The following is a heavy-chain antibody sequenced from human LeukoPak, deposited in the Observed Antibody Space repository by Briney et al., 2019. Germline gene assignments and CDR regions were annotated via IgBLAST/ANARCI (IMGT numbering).Heavy chain of an antibody. CDR3: ARGMSSTITYYDFWSGYSRPYYFDY. Sequence: SQTLSLTCVVSGGSISSDGYSWSWIRQPPGKGLEWIAYIYHSGNTYYNPSLKSRVTISVDTSKNQFSLKLSSVTAADTAVYYCARGMSSTITYYDFWSGYSRPYYFDYWGQGTLVTVSS. V-gene: IGHV4-30-2*01. J-gene: IGHJ4*02. CDR2: IYHSGNT. CDR1: GGSISSDGYS. D-gene: IGHD3-3*01.